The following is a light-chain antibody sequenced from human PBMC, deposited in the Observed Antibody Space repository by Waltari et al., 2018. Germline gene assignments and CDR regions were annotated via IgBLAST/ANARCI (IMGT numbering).Light chain of an antibody. J-gene: IGKJ1*01. CDR1: QNIGTY. Sequence: LPQPPGTLSLSPGETATPSCRASQNIGTYLVWYQQKPGQPPRLLMYASSRRATGIPDRFSGSGSGTDFSLTISRLEPEDFAVYYCQNHERLPATFGQGTKVEIK. V-gene: IGKV3-20*01. CDR3: QNHERLPAT. CDR2: ASS.